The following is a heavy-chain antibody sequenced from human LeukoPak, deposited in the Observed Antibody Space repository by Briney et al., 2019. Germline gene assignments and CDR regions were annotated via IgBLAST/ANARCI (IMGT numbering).Heavy chain of an antibody. CDR2: IHTSNGFT. CDR3: ARSEYDLQGSSARWPDY. V-gene: IGHV1-3*04. Sequence: GASVKVSCKASGYSFTNYAFHWVRQAPGQSLEWMGWIHTSNGFTRYSQKFQGRVTITRDTSASTAYMELSSLGSEDTAVYYCARSEYDLQGSSARWPDYWGQGALVTVSS. CDR1: GYSFTNYA. J-gene: IGHJ4*02. D-gene: IGHD2/OR15-2a*01.